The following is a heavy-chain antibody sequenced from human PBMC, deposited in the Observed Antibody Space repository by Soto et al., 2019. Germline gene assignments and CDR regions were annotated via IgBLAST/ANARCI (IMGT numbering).Heavy chain of an antibody. Sequence: SETLSLTCAVSGGSISSGGYSWSWIRQPPGKGLEWIGYIYHSGSTYYNPSLKSRVTMSVDRSKNQFSLKLNSVTAADTAVYYCARYNAASGTYYFDYWGQGTLVTVSS. D-gene: IGHD6-13*01. CDR2: IYHSGST. CDR3: ARYNAASGTYYFDY. J-gene: IGHJ4*02. CDR1: GGSISSGGYS. V-gene: IGHV4-30-2*01.